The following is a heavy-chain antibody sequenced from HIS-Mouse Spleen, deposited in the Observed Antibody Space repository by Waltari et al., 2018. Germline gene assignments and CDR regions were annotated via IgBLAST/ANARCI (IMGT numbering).Heavy chain of an antibody. Sequence: QVTLRESSPALVKPTQTLTLTCTFSGFSLSTSGMCLSWIRQPPGKALEWLARIDWDDDKYYSTSLKTRLTISKDTSKNQVVLTMTNMDPVDTATYYCARIQAGKLELPFDYWGQGTLVTVSS. CDR3: ARIQAGKLELPFDY. D-gene: IGHD1-7*01. V-gene: IGHV2-70*15. CDR2: IDWDDDK. J-gene: IGHJ4*02. CDR1: GFSLSTSGMC.